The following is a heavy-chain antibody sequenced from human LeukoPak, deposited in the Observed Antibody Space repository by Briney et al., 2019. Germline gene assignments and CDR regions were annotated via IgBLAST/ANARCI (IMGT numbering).Heavy chain of an antibody. V-gene: IGHV3-33*01. CDR2: IWYDGSNK. Sequence: QTGGSLRLSCAASGFTFSSYGMHWVRQAPGKGLEWVAAIWYDGSNKYYADSVKGRFSISRDDSKNTLYLQMNSLRAEDTAVYYCASDFTTGYYRIDYWGQGTLVTVSS. J-gene: IGHJ4*02. D-gene: IGHD3-9*01. CDR3: ASDFTTGYYRIDY. CDR1: GFTFSSYG.